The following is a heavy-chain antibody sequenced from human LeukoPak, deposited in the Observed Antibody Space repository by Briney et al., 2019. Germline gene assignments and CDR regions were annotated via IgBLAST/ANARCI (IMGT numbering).Heavy chain of an antibody. Sequence: SETLSLTCAVYGGSFSGYYWSWIRQPPGKGLEWVGEINHSGSTNYNPSLKSRVTISVDTSKNQFSLKLSSVTAADTAVYYCARGRVVGSGRYYYGMDVWGQGTTVTVSS. CDR3: ARGRVVGSGRYYYGMDV. J-gene: IGHJ6*02. V-gene: IGHV4-34*01. CDR1: GGSFSGYY. D-gene: IGHD3-10*01. CDR2: INHSGST.